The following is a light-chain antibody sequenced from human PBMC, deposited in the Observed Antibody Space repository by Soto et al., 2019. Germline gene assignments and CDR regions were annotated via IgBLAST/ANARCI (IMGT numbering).Light chain of an antibody. J-gene: IGKJ4*01. Sequence: EIVLTQSPATLSLSPGERATLSCRASQSVSSYLALYQQKPGQAPRLLIYDASNRATVIPARFSGSGSGTDFMLTISSLAPEDFAVYYCQQRRHWPPITLGGGTKVEIK. CDR3: QQRRHWPPIT. V-gene: IGKV3-11*01. CDR1: QSVSSY. CDR2: DAS.